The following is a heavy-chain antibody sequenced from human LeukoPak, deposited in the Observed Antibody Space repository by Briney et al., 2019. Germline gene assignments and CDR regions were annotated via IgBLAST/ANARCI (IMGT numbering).Heavy chain of an antibody. CDR2: ISYDGSNK. J-gene: IGHJ6*02. V-gene: IGHV3-30*18. CDR1: GFTFSSYG. D-gene: IGHD2-15*01. Sequence: GRSLRLSCAASGFTFSSYGMPWVRQAPGKGLEWVAVISYDGSNKYYADSVKGRFTISRDNSKNTLYLQMNSLRAEDTAVYYCAKAREGYCSGGSCYSPHYYYGMDVWGQGTTVTVSS. CDR3: AKAREGYCSGGSCYSPHYYYGMDV.